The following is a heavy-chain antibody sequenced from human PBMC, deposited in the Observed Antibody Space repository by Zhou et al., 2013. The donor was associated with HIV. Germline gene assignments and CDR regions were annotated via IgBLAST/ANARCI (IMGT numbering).Heavy chain of an antibody. CDR3: ATGTQDFRESLWFFDT. CDR2: VIPDSGTT. D-gene: IGHD2-21*01. V-gene: IGHV1-69*14. J-gene: IGHJ4*02. CDR1: GGTFENHP. Sequence: QVQLVQSGSEVKKPGSSVKVSCKVSGGTFENHPISWVRQAPGQGLDWVGGVIPDSGTTHYSQRFQGRVTISADKSKTICHLEMASLRTEDTALYYCATGTQDFRESLWFFDTWGQGSLVIVSS.